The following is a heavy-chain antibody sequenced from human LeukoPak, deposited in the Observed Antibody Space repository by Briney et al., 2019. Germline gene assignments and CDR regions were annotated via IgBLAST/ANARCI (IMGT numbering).Heavy chain of an antibody. V-gene: IGHV4-4*07. CDR2: IYTSGST. CDR3: ARDSPPRDCSSTSCYSVYYYYGMDV. D-gene: IGHD2-2*01. J-gene: IGHJ6*02. Sequence: PSETLSLTCTVSGGSISSYYWSWIRQPAGKGLEWIGRIYTSGSTNYNPSLKSRVTMSVDTSKNQFSLKLSSVTAADTAVYYCARDSPPRDCSSTSCYSVYYYYGMDVWGQGTTVTVSS. CDR1: GGSISSYY.